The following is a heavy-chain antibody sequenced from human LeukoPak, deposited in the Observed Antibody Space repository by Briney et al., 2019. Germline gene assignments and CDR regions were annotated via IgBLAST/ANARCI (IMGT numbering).Heavy chain of an antibody. J-gene: IGHJ4*02. D-gene: IGHD6-19*01. V-gene: IGHV1-46*01. CDR3: ARVGRGSGWYDVDY. Sequence: ASVKVSCKASGYTFTSCYVHWVRQAPGQGLQWMGIIDPSGGNTGYAQKFQGRVTITADESTSTAYMELSSLRSEDTAVYYCARVGRGSGWYDVDYWGQGTLVTVSS. CDR2: IDPSGGNT. CDR1: GYTFTSCY.